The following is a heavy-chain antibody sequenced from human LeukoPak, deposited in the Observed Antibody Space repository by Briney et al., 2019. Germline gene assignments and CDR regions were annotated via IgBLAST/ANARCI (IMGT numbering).Heavy chain of an antibody. CDR2: IIPIFGTA. CDR1: GGTFSSYA. Sequence: SVKVSCKASGGTFSSYAISWVRQAPGQGLEWMGGIIPIFGTANYAQEFQGRVTITTGESTSTAYMELSSLRSEDTAVYYCAAVTHPGWFDPWGQGTLVTVSS. D-gene: IGHD2-21*02. CDR3: AAVTHPGWFDP. V-gene: IGHV1-69*05. J-gene: IGHJ5*02.